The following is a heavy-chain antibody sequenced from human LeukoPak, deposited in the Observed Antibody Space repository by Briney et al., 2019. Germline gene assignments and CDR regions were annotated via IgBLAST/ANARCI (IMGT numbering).Heavy chain of an antibody. J-gene: IGHJ5*02. CDR3: ARGLYDPLWFDP. V-gene: IGHV3-48*01. CDR1: GFTFSSYS. D-gene: IGHD3-3*01. CDR2: ISSSSNTI. Sequence: GGSLRLSCAASGFTFSSYSMNWVRQAPGKGLEWVSHISSSSNTIYYADSVKGRFTISRDNAKNSLYLQMNSLRAEDAAVYYCARGLYDPLWFDPWGQGTLVTVSS.